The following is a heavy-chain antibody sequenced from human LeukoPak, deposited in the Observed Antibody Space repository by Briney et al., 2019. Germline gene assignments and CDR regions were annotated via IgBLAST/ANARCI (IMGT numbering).Heavy chain of an antibody. CDR3: ARQTSWYFDL. Sequence: AETLSLTCTVSGRSSRNYYWSWIRQPPGKGLEWMSYIYYSGTGRDYNPYLKSRVTISVDTSKNQFSLKLTSVTAADTAVYYCARQTSWYFDLWGRGTLVTVSS. V-gene: IGHV4-59*08. CDR2: IYYSGTG. J-gene: IGHJ2*01. CDR1: GRSSRNYY.